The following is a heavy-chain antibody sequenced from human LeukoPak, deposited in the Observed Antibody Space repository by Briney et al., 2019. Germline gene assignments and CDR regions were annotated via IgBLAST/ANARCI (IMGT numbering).Heavy chain of an antibody. D-gene: IGHD2-15*01. Sequence: GGSLRLSRAASGFTVSSNYMSWVRQAPGKGLGWVSVIYSGGNTYYADSVKGRFTISRDNSKNTLYLQMNSLRAEDTAVYYCASLPYSAPFSFDYWGQGTLVTVSS. V-gene: IGHV3-53*01. J-gene: IGHJ4*02. CDR3: ASLPYSAPFSFDY. CDR2: IYSGGNT. CDR1: GFTVSSNY.